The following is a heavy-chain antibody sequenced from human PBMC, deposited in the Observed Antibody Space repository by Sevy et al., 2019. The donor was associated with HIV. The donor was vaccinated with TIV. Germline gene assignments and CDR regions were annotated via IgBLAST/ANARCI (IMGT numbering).Heavy chain of an antibody. CDR2: IKSKTDASRK. D-gene: IGHD1-26*01. V-gene: IGHV3-15*01. CDR3: CTEATKRVVGALFDF. J-gene: IGHJ4*01. CDR1: GFTFNNAW. Sequence: GGSLRLSCAASGFTFNNAWMSWVRQAPGKGLEWVCRIKSKTDASRKDYAAPVRDRLTTLTEDSKNTLYLQMNSLRTEDTTIYYCCTEATKRVVGALFDFWGQGTLVTVSS.